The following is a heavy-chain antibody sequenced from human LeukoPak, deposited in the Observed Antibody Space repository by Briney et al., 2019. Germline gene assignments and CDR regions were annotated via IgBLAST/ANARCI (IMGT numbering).Heavy chain of an antibody. D-gene: IGHD6-13*01. J-gene: IGHJ3*01. CDR1: GGSLTSYY. Sequence: SETLSLTCTVSGGSLTSYYWSWIRQPAGKGLEWIGRIYSSGRTNYNPSLKSRVTISVDTSKNQFSLKLSSVTAADTAVYYCARLFSSSWYRGAFDLWGQGTMVTVSS. CDR3: ARLFSSSWYRGAFDL. CDR2: IYSSGRT. V-gene: IGHV4-4*07.